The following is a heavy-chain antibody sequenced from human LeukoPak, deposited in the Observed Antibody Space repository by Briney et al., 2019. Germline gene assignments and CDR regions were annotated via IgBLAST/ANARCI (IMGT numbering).Heavy chain of an antibody. CDR1: SGSISSYY. V-gene: IGHV4-59*01. Sequence: SETLSLTCTVSSGSISSYYWSWIRQPPGKGLEWIGYIYDSGSTNYNPSLKSRVTISVDTSKNQFSLKLSSVTAADTAVYYCARDRPTTYYYGSGSSSNAFDIWGQGTMVTVSS. J-gene: IGHJ3*02. CDR2: IYDSGST. D-gene: IGHD3-10*01. CDR3: ARDRPTTYYYGSGSSSNAFDI.